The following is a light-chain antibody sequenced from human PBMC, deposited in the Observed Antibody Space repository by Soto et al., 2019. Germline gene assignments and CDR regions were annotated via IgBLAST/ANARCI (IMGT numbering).Light chain of an antibody. CDR3: AAWDDSLNGLYV. V-gene: IGLV1-44*01. CDR1: SSNIGSNT. CDR2: SNN. J-gene: IGLJ1*01. Sequence: QSVLTQPPSASRTPGQRVTISCSGSSSNIGSNTVNWYQQLPGTAPKLLIYSNNQRPSGVPDRFSGSKSGTSASLAISGLQSEDEADYYCAAWDDSLNGLYVFATGTKVTVL.